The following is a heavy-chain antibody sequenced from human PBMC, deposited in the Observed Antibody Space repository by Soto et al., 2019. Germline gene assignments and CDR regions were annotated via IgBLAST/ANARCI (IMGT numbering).Heavy chain of an antibody. J-gene: IGHJ4*02. V-gene: IGHV1-69*12. CDR2: IIPMFGTA. CDR3: ARDLLLGYFDY. Sequence: QVQLVQSGAEVKKPGSSVKVSCKASGGIFSSYAISWVRQAPGQGLEWMGGIIPMFGTANYAQKFQGRVTITAAESTSTAYMELSSLRSEDTAVYYCARDLLLGYFDYWGQGTLVTVSS. CDR1: GGIFSSYA. D-gene: IGHD1-26*01.